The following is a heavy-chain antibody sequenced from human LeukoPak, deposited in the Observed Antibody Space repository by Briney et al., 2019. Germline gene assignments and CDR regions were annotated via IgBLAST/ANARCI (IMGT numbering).Heavy chain of an antibody. J-gene: IGHJ3*02. D-gene: IGHD4-23*01. CDR3: ARDRIVVTRGAFDI. V-gene: IGHV4-39*07. CDR2: IYYSGST. CDR1: GGSISSSSYY. Sequence: SETLSLTCTVSGGSISSSSYYWGWIRQPPGKGLEWIGSIYYSGSTYYNPSLKSRVTISVDTSKNQFSLKLSSVTAADTAVYYCARDRIVVTRGAFDIWGQGTMVTVSS.